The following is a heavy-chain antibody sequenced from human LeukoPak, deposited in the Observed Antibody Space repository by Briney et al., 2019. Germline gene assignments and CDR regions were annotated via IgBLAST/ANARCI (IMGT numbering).Heavy chain of an antibody. J-gene: IGHJ5*02. D-gene: IGHD6-13*01. Sequence: GASVKVSCEASGYTFTGYYMHWVRQAPGQGLEWMGWINPNSGGTNYAQKFQGRVTMTRDTSISTAYMELSRLRSDDTAVYYCARDNVPVVWGSSSWYIPWFDPWGQGTLVTVSS. CDR3: ARDNVPVVWGSSSWYIPWFDP. V-gene: IGHV1-2*02. CDR2: INPNSGGT. CDR1: GYTFTGYY.